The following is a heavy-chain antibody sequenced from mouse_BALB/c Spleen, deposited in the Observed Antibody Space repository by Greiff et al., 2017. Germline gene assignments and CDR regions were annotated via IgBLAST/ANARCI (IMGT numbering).Heavy chain of an antibody. D-gene: IGHD4-1*01. J-gene: IGHJ3*01. Sequence: QVQLQQSGAELMKPGASVKISCKATGYTFSSYWIEWVKQRPGHGLELIGEILPGSGSTNYNEKFKGKATFTADTSSNTAYMQLSSLTSEDSAVYYCARLGLAYWGQGTLVTVSA. CDR3: ARLGLAY. CDR1: GYTFSSYW. V-gene: IGHV1-9*01. CDR2: ILPGSGST.